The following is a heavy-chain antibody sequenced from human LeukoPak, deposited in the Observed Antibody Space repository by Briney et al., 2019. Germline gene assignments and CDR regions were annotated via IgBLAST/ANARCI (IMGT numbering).Heavy chain of an antibody. J-gene: IGHJ4*02. Sequence: GGSLRLSCAASGFRFSDYYMSWICQAPGKGLEWVSYISSGSSYTNYADSVKGRFTISRDNAKNSLYLQMNSLRAEDTAVYYCARAGTAMDVDYWGQGTLVTVSS. CDR3: ARAGTAMDVDY. CDR1: GFRFSDYY. D-gene: IGHD5-18*01. CDR2: ISSGSSYT. V-gene: IGHV3-11*05.